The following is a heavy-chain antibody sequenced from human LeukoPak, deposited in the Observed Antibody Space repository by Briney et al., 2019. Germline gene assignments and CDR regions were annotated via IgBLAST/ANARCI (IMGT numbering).Heavy chain of an antibody. V-gene: IGHV3-7*01. CDR2: IKQDGSEK. CDR1: GFTFSSYW. Sequence: GGSLRLSCAASGFTFSSYWMSWVRQAPGKGLEWVANIKQDGSEKYYVDSVKGRFTISRDNAKNSLYLQMNSLRAEDTAVYYCARDGRIAAHPPSNAFDIWGQGTMVTVSS. J-gene: IGHJ3*02. D-gene: IGHD6-6*01. CDR3: ARDGRIAAHPPSNAFDI.